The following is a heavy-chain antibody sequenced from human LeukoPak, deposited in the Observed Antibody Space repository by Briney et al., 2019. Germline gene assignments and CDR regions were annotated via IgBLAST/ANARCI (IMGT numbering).Heavy chain of an antibody. J-gene: IGHJ3*02. Sequence: SETLSLTCAVSGGSISSSNWWSWVRQPPGKGLEWIGEIYHSGSTNYNPSLKSRVTISVDKSKNQFSLKLSSVTAADTAVYYCARTDVPGRKLTGGAFDIWGQGTMVTVSS. CDR1: GGSISSSNW. D-gene: IGHD4/OR15-4a*01. V-gene: IGHV4-4*02. CDR2: IYHSGST. CDR3: ARTDVPGRKLTGGAFDI.